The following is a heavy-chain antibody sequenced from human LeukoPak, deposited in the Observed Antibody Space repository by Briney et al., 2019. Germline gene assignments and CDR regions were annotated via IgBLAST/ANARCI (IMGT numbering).Heavy chain of an antibody. J-gene: IGHJ6*03. V-gene: IGHV4-4*02. Sequence: PSGTLSLTCAVSGGSISSSNWWSWVRQPPGKGLEWIGEIYHSGSTNYNPSLKSRVTISVDKSKNQFSLKLSSVTAADTAVYYCARELSMVRGVISHYYYYYMDVWGKGTTVTVSS. D-gene: IGHD3-10*01. CDR2: IYHSGST. CDR1: GGSISSSNW. CDR3: ARELSMVRGVISHYYYYYMDV.